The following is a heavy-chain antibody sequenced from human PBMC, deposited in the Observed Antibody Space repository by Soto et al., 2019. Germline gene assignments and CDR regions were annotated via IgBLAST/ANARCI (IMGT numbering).Heavy chain of an antibody. D-gene: IGHD3-16*01. CDR3: ARHVGFGDPSYVDP. J-gene: IGHJ5*02. CDR1: GGSINSSRYY. CDR2: VYYRGNT. Sequence: QLQLQESGPGLVKPSETLSLTCTVSGGSINSSRYYWGWIRQSPGKGLEWIASVYYRGNTYDNPSLKSRVTISVDMSKTQCALKLSSVTAADTALYYCARHVGFGDPSYVDPWGQGTLVIVSS. V-gene: IGHV4-39*01.